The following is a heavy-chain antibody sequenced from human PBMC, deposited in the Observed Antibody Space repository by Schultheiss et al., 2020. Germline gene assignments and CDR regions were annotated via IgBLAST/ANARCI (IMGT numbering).Heavy chain of an antibody. CDR3: ARVGIYGDPFDY. D-gene: IGHD4-17*01. V-gene: IGHV3-48*01. CDR1: GFSFSGHS. J-gene: IGHJ4*02. Sequence: GGSLRLSCEGSGFSFSGHSMNWVRQAPGRGLEWISYISNGGGTIYYADSVKGRFTISRENAKNSLYLQMNSLRAGDTAVYYCARVGIYGDPFDYWGQGTLVNVS. CDR2: ISNGGGTI.